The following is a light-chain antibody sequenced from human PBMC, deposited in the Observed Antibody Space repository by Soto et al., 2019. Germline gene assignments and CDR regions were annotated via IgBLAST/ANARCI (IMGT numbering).Light chain of an antibody. V-gene: IGKV3-20*01. CDR3: HHFGSQPLT. Sequence: IVLTQSPGTLSLSPGESATLSCRASQSVNAAHLAWYQQKPGQAPRLLLQGASTRATRIPDRFSGSGSGTDFNHNISKVKPEDLAVFYCHHFGSQPLTLGGGTKVEIK. CDR2: GAS. CDR1: QSVNAAH. J-gene: IGKJ4*01.